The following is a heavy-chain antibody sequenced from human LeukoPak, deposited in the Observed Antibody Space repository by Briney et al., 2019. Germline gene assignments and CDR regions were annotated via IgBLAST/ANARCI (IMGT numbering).Heavy chain of an antibody. J-gene: IGHJ6*03. Sequence: PGGSLRLSCAASGFTFSTYNMNWVRQAPGEGLEGVSSITSSSSYIYYTDSVKGRFTISRDNAKKSLYLQMNSLRAEDTAVYYCARVGGITLALAPSPFPDYNYYYMDVWGKGTTVTVSS. V-gene: IGHV3-21*01. CDR3: ARVGGITLALAPSPFPDYNYYYMDV. D-gene: IGHD3-10*01. CDR1: GFTFSTYN. CDR2: ITSSSSYI.